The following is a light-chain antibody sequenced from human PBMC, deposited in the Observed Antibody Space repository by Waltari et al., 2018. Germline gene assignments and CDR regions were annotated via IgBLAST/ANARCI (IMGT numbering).Light chain of an antibody. V-gene: IGKV4-1*01. CDR1: PSLLYSSHNKNY. Sequence: DIVMTQSPDSLAVSLGERATINCKSNPSLLYSSHNKNYLAWDQQKAGQPPTLLTYWASTREYGGPDRFSASGSGTDFTLTISSLQAEDVAVYYCQQYYTSPYTFGQGTKLEIK. CDR2: WAS. CDR3: QQYYTSPYT. J-gene: IGKJ2*01.